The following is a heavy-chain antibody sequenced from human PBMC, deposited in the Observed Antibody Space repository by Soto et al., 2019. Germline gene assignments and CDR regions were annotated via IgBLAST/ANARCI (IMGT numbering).Heavy chain of an antibody. V-gene: IGHV1-2*02. J-gene: IGHJ4*02. CDR2: INPNTGGT. CDR3: ARDRPPDY. CDR1: GYSFTAYY. Sequence: GASVKVSCKASGYSFTAYYIHWVRQAPGQGLEWMGWINPNTGGTNFAQRFQGRVTMTRDTSISTAYMELGRLRSDDTAIYYCARDRPPDYWGQGTLVTVSS.